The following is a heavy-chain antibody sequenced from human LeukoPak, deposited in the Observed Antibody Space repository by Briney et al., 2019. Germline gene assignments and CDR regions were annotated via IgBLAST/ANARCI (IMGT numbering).Heavy chain of an antibody. Sequence: PGRSLRLSCAASGFTFSSYAMHWVRQAPGKGLEWVAVISYDGSNKYYADSVKGRFTISRDNSKNTLYLQMNSLRAEDTAVYYCARYYCSSTSCNRSYYYYYMDVWGKGTTVTVSS. CDR3: ARYYCSSTSCNRSYYYYYMDV. CDR1: GFTFSSYA. D-gene: IGHD2-2*01. V-gene: IGHV3-30*01. J-gene: IGHJ6*03. CDR2: ISYDGSNK.